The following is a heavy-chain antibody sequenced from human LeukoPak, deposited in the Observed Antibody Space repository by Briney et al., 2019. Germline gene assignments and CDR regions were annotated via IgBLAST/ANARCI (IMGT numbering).Heavy chain of an antibody. CDR2: INHSGST. D-gene: IGHD6-13*01. V-gene: IGHV4-34*01. CDR1: GGSFSGYY. J-gene: IGHJ3*02. Sequence: PSETLSLTCAVYGGSFSGYYWSWIRQPPGKGLEWIGEINHSGSTNYNPSLKSRVTISVDTSKNQFSLKLSSVTAADTAVYYCARDSSSWYLLGAFDIWGQGTMVTASS. CDR3: ARDSSSWYLLGAFDI.